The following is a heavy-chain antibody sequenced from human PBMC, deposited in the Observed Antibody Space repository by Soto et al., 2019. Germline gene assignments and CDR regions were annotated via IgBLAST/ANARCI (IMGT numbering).Heavy chain of an antibody. CDR1: GVSISGYY. CDR2: IYASGNT. CDR3: ARDSALITGYYYAMDV. V-gene: IGHV4-4*07. Sequence: QVQLEESGPGLVKPSETLSLTCTVSGVSISGYYWSWIRQPAGKGLEWIGRIYASGNTNYNPSLKSRVTISVDTSNNQFSLKLTSVTAADTAVYYCARDSALITGYYYAMDVWGQGTTVTVSS. D-gene: IGHD3-16*01. J-gene: IGHJ6*02.